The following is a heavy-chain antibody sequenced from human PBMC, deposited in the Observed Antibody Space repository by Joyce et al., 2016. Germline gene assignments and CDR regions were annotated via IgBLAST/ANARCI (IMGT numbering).Heavy chain of an antibody. Sequence: QVQLQESGPGLVQPSQTLSLTCGVSGGSISDGGYYWSWIRQRPGQGLEWIGYINYSGNTYYNPSLKSRLTISIDMSKNQFTLRLTSVTAADTAVYYCARGPLSSAFDYWGQGILVTVSS. D-gene: IGHD1-26*01. J-gene: IGHJ4*02. CDR3: ARGPLSSAFDY. CDR2: INYSGNT. CDR1: GGSISDGGYY. V-gene: IGHV4-31*11.